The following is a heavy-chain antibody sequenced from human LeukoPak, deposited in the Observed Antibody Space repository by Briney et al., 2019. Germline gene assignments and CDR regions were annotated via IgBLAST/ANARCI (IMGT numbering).Heavy chain of an antibody. Sequence: NPSETLSLTCTVSGGSISSYYWSWLRQPPGKGLEWIGYIYYSGSTNYNPSLKSRLTISVDTSKNQFSLKLSSVTAADTAVYYCASRKLGNDYWGQGTLVTVSS. CDR1: GGSISSYY. CDR3: ASRKLGNDY. D-gene: IGHD7-27*01. V-gene: IGHV4-59*01. J-gene: IGHJ4*02. CDR2: IYYSGST.